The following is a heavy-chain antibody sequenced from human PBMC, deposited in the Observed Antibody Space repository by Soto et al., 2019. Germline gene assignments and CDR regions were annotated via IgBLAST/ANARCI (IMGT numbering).Heavy chain of an antibody. CDR3: ARGVYYDFWSGYYRAPPNWFDP. V-gene: IGHV4-59*01. D-gene: IGHD3-3*01. Sequence: SETLSLTCTVSGGSISSYYWSWIRQPPGKGLEWIGYIYYSGSTNYNPSLKSRVTISVDTSKNQFSLKLSSVTAADTAVYYCARGVYYDFWSGYYRAPPNWFDPWGQGTLVTVSS. J-gene: IGHJ5*02. CDR1: GGSISSYY. CDR2: IYYSGST.